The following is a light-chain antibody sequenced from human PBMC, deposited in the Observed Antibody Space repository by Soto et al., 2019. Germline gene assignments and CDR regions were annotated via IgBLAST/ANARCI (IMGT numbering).Light chain of an antibody. CDR1: SSDIGAYNY. J-gene: IGLJ2*01. Sequence: QSALTQPASVSGSPGQSIAISCTGSSSDIGAYNYVSWYQLHPGKAPTLIISGVTNRPSGVSDRFSGSKSGNTASLTISGLQAEDEAYYYCSSYTSSTTLFGGGTKVTVL. CDR3: SSYTSSTTL. CDR2: GVT. V-gene: IGLV2-14*03.